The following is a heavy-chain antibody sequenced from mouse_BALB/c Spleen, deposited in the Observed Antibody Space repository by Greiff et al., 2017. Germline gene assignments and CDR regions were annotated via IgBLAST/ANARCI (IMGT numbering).Heavy chain of an antibody. J-gene: IGHJ1*01. CDR3: ARLTGRYFDV. CDR2: ISSGGSYT. V-gene: IGHV5-9-4*01. D-gene: IGHD4-1*01. CDR1: GFTFSSYA. Sequence: EVHLVESGGGLVKPGGSLKLSCAASGFTFSSYAMSWVRQSPEKRLEWVAEISSGGSYTYYPDTVTGRFTISRDNAKNTLHLEMSSLRSEDTAMYYCARLTGRYFDVWGAGTTVTVSS.